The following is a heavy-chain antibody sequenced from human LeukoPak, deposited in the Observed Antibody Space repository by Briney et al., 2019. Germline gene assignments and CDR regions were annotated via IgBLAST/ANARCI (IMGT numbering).Heavy chain of an antibody. J-gene: IGHJ4*02. CDR3: ARSGSGWVKGHYGPYFDY. CDR1: GFTFSSYA. D-gene: IGHD6-19*01. V-gene: IGHV3-30*04. Sequence: GGSLRLSCAASGFTFSSYAMHWVRQAPGKGLEWVAVISYDGSNKYYADSVKGRFTISRDNSKNTLYLQMNSLRAEDTAVYYCARSGSGWVKGHYGPYFDYWGQGTLVTVSS. CDR2: ISYDGSNK.